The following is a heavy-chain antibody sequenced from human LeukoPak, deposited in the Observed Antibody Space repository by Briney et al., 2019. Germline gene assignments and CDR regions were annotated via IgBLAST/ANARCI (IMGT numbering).Heavy chain of an antibody. D-gene: IGHD5-12*01. Sequence: GGSLRLSCAASGFTFSSYGINWVRQAPGKGLEWLSYISSSSSTIKYADSVRGRFTISRDNAKHSLFLQMNSLRAEDTAVYYCARESGYIDYWGQGTLVTVSS. CDR3: ARESGYIDY. V-gene: IGHV3-48*01. CDR2: ISSSSSTI. J-gene: IGHJ4*02. CDR1: GFTFSSYG.